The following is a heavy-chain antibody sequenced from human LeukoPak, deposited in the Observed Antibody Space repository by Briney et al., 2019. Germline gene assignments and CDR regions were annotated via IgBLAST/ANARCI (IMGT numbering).Heavy chain of an antibody. CDR1: GYTFTSYA. CDR2: INAGNGNT. V-gene: IGHV1-3*01. Sequence: ASVKVSCKASGYTFTSYAMHWVRQAPGQRLEWMGWINAGNGNTKYSQKFQGRVTITRDTSASTAYMELSSLRSEDTAVYYCARYYSHTSDWSEGGLDQWGQGTLVTVSS. J-gene: IGHJ4*02. CDR3: ARYYSHTSDWSEGGLDQ. D-gene: IGHD6-19*01.